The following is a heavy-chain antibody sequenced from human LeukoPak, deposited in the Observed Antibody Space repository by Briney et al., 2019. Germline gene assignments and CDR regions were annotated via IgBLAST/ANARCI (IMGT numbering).Heavy chain of an antibody. CDR1: GFTVSSNS. J-gene: IGHJ4*02. V-gene: IGHV3-53*01. D-gene: IGHD4-17*01. CDR3: ARRAGEYSHPYDY. Sequence: GGSLRLSCTVSGFTVSSNSMSWVRQAPGKGLEWVSFIYSGGNTHYSDSVKGRFTISRDNSKNTLYLQMNSLRADDTAVYYCARRAGEYSHPYDYWAQGTLVTVSS. CDR2: IYSGGNT.